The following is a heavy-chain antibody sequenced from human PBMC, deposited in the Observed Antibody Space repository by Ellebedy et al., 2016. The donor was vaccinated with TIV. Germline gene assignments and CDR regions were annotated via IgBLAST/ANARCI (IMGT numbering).Heavy chain of an antibody. CDR1: GGSISSSSNF. V-gene: IGHV4-39*07. D-gene: IGHD6-19*01. J-gene: IGHJ4*02. Sequence: SETLSLTCTVSGGSISSSSNFWAWIRQPPRKGLEWIGSFYSRRNTYYNPSLRSRVTISVDTSKNQVSLRLTSVTAADTAVFYCARDHIGSGWYHYWGQGTLVTVSS. CDR2: FYSRRNT. CDR3: ARDHIGSGWYHY.